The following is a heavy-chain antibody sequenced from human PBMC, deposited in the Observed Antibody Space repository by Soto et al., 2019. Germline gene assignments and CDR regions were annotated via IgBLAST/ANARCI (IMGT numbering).Heavy chain of an antibody. Sequence: GGSLRLSCAASGVTFSRYWMNWVRQAPGKGMEWVGNIKQDGTEKNYVDSVKGRCTISRENAKNSQYLQMDCLTAEDTAVYFCARGDTPIIPVFDSFDLWGQGTLVTVSS. J-gene: IGHJ3*01. CDR1: GVTFSRYW. V-gene: IGHV3-7*01. CDR2: IKQDGTEK. D-gene: IGHD5-18*01. CDR3: ARGDTPIIPVFDSFDL.